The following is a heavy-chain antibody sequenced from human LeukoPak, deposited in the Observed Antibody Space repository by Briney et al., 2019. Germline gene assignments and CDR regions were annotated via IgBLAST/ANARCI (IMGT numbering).Heavy chain of an antibody. D-gene: IGHD4-17*01. CDR3: ARALRHYYYGMDV. CDR2: ISAYNGNT. Sequence: AASVKVSCKASGYTFTSYGISWVRQAPGHGLEWMGWISAYNGNTNYAQKLQGRVTMTTDTSTSTAYMELRSLRSDDTAVYYCARALRHYYYGMDVWGQGTTVTVSS. J-gene: IGHJ6*02. V-gene: IGHV1-18*01. CDR1: GYTFTSYG.